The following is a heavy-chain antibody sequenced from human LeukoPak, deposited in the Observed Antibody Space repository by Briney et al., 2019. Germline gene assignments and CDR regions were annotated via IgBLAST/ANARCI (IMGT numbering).Heavy chain of an antibody. D-gene: IGHD2/OR15-2a*01. J-gene: IGHJ4*02. CDR2: ISSSSSYI. Sequence: GGSLRLSCAASGFTFSSYSMNWVRQAPGKGLEWVSSISSSSSYIYYADSVKGRFTISRDNAKNSLYLQMNSLRAEDTAVYYCVRDNPRCCGVIPSNIDDYWGQGTLVTVSS. V-gene: IGHV3-21*01. CDR3: VRDNPRCCGVIPSNIDDY. CDR1: GFTFSSYS.